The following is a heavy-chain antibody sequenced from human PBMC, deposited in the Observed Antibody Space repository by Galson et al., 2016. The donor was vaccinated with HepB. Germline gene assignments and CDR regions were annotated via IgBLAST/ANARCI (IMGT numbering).Heavy chain of an antibody. CDR1: GFTFSNAW. Sequence: LRLSCAASGFTFSNAWMNWVRQAPGKGLEWVSDISGAGGTTHYADSVKGRFTISRDNSRDTLYLQMDSLRAADTAVYYCAKERGWYGGPNFGSWXQGTLVTVSS. CDR2: ISGAGGTT. V-gene: IGHV3-23*01. J-gene: IGHJ4*02. CDR3: AKERGWYGGPNFGS. D-gene: IGHD2-15*01.